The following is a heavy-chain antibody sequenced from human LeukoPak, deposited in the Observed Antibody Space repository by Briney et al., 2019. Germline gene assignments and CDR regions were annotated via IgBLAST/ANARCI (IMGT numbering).Heavy chain of an antibody. D-gene: IGHD1-26*01. Sequence: PSETLSLTCTVSGGSVSSGGSYWSWIRQLPGKGLEWIGYNYNSESTYYNPSLTSRVTISVDTSKNQFSLKLSSVTAADTAVYYCARGDSGSYFNWFDPWGQGTLVTVSS. J-gene: IGHJ5*02. CDR1: GGSVSSGGSY. CDR3: ARGDSGSYFNWFDP. CDR2: NYNSEST. V-gene: IGHV4-31*03.